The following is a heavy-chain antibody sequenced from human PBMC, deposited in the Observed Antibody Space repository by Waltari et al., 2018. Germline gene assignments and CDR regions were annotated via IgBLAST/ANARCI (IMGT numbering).Heavy chain of an antibody. D-gene: IGHD3-3*01. CDR3: ARGLTIFGVVATGIDY. CDR2: INHSGST. V-gene: IGHV4-34*01. J-gene: IGHJ4*02. Sequence: QVQLQQWGAGLLKPSETLSLTCAVYGGSFSGYYWSWIRQPPGKGLEWIGEINHSGSTNYNPSLKSRVTISVDTSKNQFSLKLSSVTAADTAVYYCARGLTIFGVVATGIDYWGQGTLVTVSS. CDR1: GGSFSGYY.